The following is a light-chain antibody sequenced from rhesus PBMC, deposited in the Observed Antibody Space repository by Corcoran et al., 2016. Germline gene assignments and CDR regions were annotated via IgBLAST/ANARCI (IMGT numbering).Light chain of an antibody. CDR3: MQALEFPFT. CDR1: QSLLDAESGDTC. Sequence: EIVMTQTPLSLPVTPGEPASISCRSTQSLLDAESGDTCLDWYLQKPGQSPQLLFYEFSNRASGVPDRFSGSGSDTDLTLKISRVGAENVGIYYCMQALEFPFTFGGGAKVEI. CDR2: EFS. V-gene: IGKV2-104*02. J-gene: IGKJ4*01.